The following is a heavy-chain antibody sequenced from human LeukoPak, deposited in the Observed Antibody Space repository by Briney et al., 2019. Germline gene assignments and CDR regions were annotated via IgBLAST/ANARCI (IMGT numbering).Heavy chain of an antibody. CDR2: ISSSGSTI. D-gene: IGHD1-26*01. CDR1: GFTFSDYY. J-gene: IGHJ4*02. V-gene: IGHV3-11*01. CDR3: ASAPRRELLHINY. Sequence: GGSLRLSCAASGFTFSDYYMSWIRQAPGKGLEWVSYISSSGSTIYYADSVKGRFTISRDNAKNSLYLQMNSLRAEDTAVYYCASAPRRELLHINYWGQGTLVTVSS.